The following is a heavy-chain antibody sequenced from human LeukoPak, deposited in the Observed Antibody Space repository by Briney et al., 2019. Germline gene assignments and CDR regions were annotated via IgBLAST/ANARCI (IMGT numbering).Heavy chain of an antibody. CDR3: ARALGYYDSSGYSSRLDY. V-gene: IGHV3-74*01. D-gene: IGHD3-22*01. Sequence: GGSLRLSCAASGFTFSSYWMHWVRQAPGKGLVWVSCINSDGSSTSYADSVKGRFTISRDNAKNTLYLQMNSLRAEDTAVYYCARALGYYDSSGYSSRLDYWGQGTLVTVSS. CDR2: INSDGSST. CDR1: GFTFSSYW. J-gene: IGHJ4*02.